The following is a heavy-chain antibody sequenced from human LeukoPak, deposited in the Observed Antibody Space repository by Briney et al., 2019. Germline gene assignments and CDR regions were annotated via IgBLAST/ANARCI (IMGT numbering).Heavy chain of an antibody. CDR2: IKQDGSEK. CDR3: AKYAYGSGTSFDP. Sequence: PGGSLRLSCAASGFTFINHWMSWLRQAPGKGLEWVSNIKQDGSEKYYVDSVKGRFTISRDNAKNSLYLQMNSLRAEDTAVYYCAKYAYGSGTSFDPWGQGTLVIVSS. D-gene: IGHD3-10*01. CDR1: GFTFINHW. J-gene: IGHJ5*02. V-gene: IGHV3-7*01.